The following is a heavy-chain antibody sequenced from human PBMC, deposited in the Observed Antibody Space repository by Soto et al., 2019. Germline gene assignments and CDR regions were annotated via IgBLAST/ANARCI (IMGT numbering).Heavy chain of an antibody. J-gene: IGHJ4*02. CDR3: ASLKGDFIA. D-gene: IGHD3-3*01. Sequence: QVQLVESGGGVVQPGRSLRLSCAASGFAFSHYGMHWVRQAPGKGLEWVAVIWYDGSDKDYADSVKGRFTIARDNSKNPLCLQMDRLGAEDTAVYSCASLKGDFIAWGQGPLVSVSP. CDR1: GFAFSHYG. CDR2: IWYDGSDK. V-gene: IGHV3-33*01.